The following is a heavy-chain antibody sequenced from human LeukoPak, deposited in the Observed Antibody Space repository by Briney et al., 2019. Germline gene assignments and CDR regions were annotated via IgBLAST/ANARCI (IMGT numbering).Heavy chain of an antibody. CDR1: GFTFSSYW. Sequence: QPGGSLRLSCVASGFTFSSYWMHWVRQAPGKGLVWVSRINSDGRNTNYADSVKGRSTISRDNAKNTLFLQMNSLRAEDTAVYYCARPRSYEAFDIWGQGTMVTVSS. J-gene: IGHJ3*02. V-gene: IGHV3-74*01. D-gene: IGHD6-6*01. CDR3: ARPRSYEAFDI. CDR2: INSDGRNT.